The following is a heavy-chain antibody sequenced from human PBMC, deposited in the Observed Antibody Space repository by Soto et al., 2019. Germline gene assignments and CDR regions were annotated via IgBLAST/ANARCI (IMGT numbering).Heavy chain of an antibody. V-gene: IGHV3-23*01. Sequence: SLILSCSASGFTFIIYAMSWVGRTPGKGLEWVSAISGSGGSTYYADSVKGRFTISRDNSKNTLYLQMNSLRAEDTAVYYCAKARGYYDSSGPVDYWGQGTLVTVSS. CDR2: ISGSGGST. D-gene: IGHD3-22*01. J-gene: IGHJ4*02. CDR3: AKARGYYDSSGPVDY. CDR1: GFTFIIYA.